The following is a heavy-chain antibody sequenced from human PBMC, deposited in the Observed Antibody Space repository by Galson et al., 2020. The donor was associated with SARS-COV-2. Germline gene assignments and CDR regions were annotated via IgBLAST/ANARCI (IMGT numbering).Heavy chain of an antibody. CDR3: ARAPSQGIFGVVHAFDI. CDR2: IYYSGST. Sequence: ETLSLTCTVSGGSISSYYWSWIRQPPGKGLEWIGYIYYSGSTNYNPSLKSRVTISVDTSKNQFSLKLSSVTAADTAVYYCARAPSQGIFGVVHAFDIWGQGTMVTVSS. D-gene: IGHD3-3*01. J-gene: IGHJ3*02. CDR1: GGSISSYY. V-gene: IGHV4-59*01.